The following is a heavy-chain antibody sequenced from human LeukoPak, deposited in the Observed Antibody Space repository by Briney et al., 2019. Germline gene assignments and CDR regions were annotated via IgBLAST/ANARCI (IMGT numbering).Heavy chain of an antibody. CDR1: GFTFSSYA. V-gene: IGHV3-23*01. CDR3: TTKDRNYDSSAVAFHI. Sequence: PGGSLRLSCAASGFTFSSYAMTWVRQAPGEGLQWVSDISGSGSSAYYADSVRGRFTISRDNSKNTLYLQMNSLRAEDTAVYYCTTKDRNYDSSAVAFHIWGQGTMVTVSS. J-gene: IGHJ3*02. D-gene: IGHD3-22*01. CDR2: ISGSGSSA.